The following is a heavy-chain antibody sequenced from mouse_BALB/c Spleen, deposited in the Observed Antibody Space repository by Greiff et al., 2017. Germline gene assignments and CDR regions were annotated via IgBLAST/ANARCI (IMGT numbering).Heavy chain of an antibody. CDR3: ARTYYGYNYFDV. Sequence: EVQGVESGGGLVQPGGSRKLSCAPSGFTFSSFGMHWVRQAPEKGLEWVAYISSGSSTIYYADTVKGRFTISRDNPKNTLFLQMTSLRSEDTAMYYCARTYYGYNYFDVWGAGTTVTVSS. CDR1: GFTFSSFG. V-gene: IGHV5-17*02. CDR2: ISSGSSTI. J-gene: IGHJ1*01. D-gene: IGHD1-2*01.